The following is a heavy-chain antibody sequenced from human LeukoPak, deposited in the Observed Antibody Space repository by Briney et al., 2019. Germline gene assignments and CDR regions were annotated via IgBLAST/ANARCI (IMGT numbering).Heavy chain of an antibody. CDR1: GFTFSSYA. V-gene: IGHV3-30*04. Sequence: GGSLRLSCAASGFTFSSYAMHWVRQAPGKGLEWVAVISYDGSNKYYADSVKGRFTISRDNSRNTLYLQMNSLRAEDTAVYYCAKDETRGGLWWGGFDYWGQGTLVTVSS. CDR3: AKDETRGGLWWGGFDY. CDR2: ISYDGSNK. D-gene: IGHD2-21*01. J-gene: IGHJ4*02.